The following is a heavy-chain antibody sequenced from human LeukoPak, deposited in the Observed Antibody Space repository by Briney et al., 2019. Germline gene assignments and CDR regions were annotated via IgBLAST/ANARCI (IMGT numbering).Heavy chain of an antibody. J-gene: IGHJ4*02. CDR3: ARGASRADY. Sequence: GGSLRLSCAASGFTFRSYNMNWVRQAPGKRPEWVSSISSSSSYIYYADSVKGRFTISRDNAKNSLYRQMNSLRAEDTALYYCARGASRADYWGQGTLVTVSS. CDR1: GFTFRSYN. V-gene: IGHV3-21*01. CDR2: ISSSSSYI.